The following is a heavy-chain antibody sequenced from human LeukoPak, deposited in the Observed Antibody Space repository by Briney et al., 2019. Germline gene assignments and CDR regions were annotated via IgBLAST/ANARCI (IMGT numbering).Heavy chain of an antibody. CDR2: IIPILGIA. D-gene: IGHD5-18*01. CDR1: QGTFSSYA. J-gene: IGHJ3*02. CDR3: AREGLQLWLQCGVGDAFDI. V-gene: IGHV1-69*04. Sequence: EATVKASCEASQGTFSSYAISWVRQAPGQGLEWMGRIIPILGIANYAQKLQGRVTITADKSTSPAYMALSSLRAEDTAVYYGAREGLQLWLQCGVGDAFDIWGQGTMVTVS.